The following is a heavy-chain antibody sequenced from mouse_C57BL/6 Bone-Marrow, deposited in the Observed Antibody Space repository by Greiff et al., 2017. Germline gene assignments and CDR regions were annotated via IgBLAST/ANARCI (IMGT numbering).Heavy chain of an antibody. J-gene: IGHJ3*01. D-gene: IGHD2-2*01. Sequence: QVQLQQSGAELVRPGTSVKLSCKASGYTFTSYWMHWVKQRPGQGLEWIGVIDPSDSYTNYNQKFKGKGTLTVDTSSSTAYMQLSSLTSEDSAVYYCARSGGYGFAYWGQGTLVTVSA. CDR3: ARSGGYGFAY. CDR1: GYTFTSYW. CDR2: IDPSDSYT. V-gene: IGHV1-59*01.